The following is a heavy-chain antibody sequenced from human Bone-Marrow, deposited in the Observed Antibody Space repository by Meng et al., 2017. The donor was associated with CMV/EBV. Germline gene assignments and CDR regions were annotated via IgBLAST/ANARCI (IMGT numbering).Heavy chain of an antibody. CDR1: GFTVSSNY. J-gene: IGHJ6*02. V-gene: IGHV3-53*01. Sequence: GESLKISCAASGFTVSSNYMSWVRQAPGKGLEWVSVIYSGGSTYYADSVKGRFTISRDNSKNTLYLQMNSLRAEDTAVYYCARDKRITMVRGVHYYYGMDVWGQGTTVTSP. D-gene: IGHD3-10*01. CDR3: ARDKRITMVRGVHYYYGMDV. CDR2: IYSGGST.